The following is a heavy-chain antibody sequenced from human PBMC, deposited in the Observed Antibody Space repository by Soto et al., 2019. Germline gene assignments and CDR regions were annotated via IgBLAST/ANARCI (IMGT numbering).Heavy chain of an antibody. V-gene: IGHV3-30-3*01. CDR1: GCTFSSFA. D-gene: IGHD3-16*01. Sequence: QVQLVESGGGVVQPGRSLRLSCEASGCTFSSFAMHWVRQTPAKGLEWVEVISSDGSNKYYADSVKGRFTISRDNSKKTLYLQMNRRRAEDTAVYYCASPYSYFEYWGQGPLVTVSS. CDR3: ASPYSYFEY. CDR2: ISSDGSNK. J-gene: IGHJ4*02.